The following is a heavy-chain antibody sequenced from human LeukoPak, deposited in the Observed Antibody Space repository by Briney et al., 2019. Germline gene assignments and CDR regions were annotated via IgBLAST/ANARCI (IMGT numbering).Heavy chain of an antibody. D-gene: IGHD3-10*01. J-gene: IGHJ6*03. CDR2: INAGSGNT. CDR1: GYTFTSYA. V-gene: IGHV1-3*01. CDR3: GRLYYGSGSYPGGHDYYYYYYMDV. Sequence: ASVKVSCKASGYTFTSYAMHWVRQAPGQRLEWMGWINAGSGNTKYSQEFQGRVTITRDTSASTAYMELSSLRSDDTAVYYCGRLYYGSGSYPGGHDYYYYYYMDVWGKGTTVTVSS.